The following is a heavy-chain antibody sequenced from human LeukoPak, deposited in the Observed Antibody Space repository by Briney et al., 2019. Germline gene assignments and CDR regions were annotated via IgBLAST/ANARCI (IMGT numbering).Heavy chain of an antibody. Sequence: PGGSLRLSCAASGFTFSSYEMNWVRQAPGKGLEWVSFISSSGSAIYYAASAKGRFTISRDNAKNSLYLQMNSLSAEDTALYYCARGYCSNGVCYRGGLDFWGQGTLVTVSS. CDR3: ARGYCSNGVCYRGGLDF. V-gene: IGHV3-48*03. CDR2: ISSSGSAI. J-gene: IGHJ4*02. CDR1: GFTFSSYE. D-gene: IGHD2-8*01.